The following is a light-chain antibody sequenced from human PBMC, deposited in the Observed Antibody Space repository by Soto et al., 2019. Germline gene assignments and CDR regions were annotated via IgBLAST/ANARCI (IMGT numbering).Light chain of an antibody. V-gene: IGLV2-14*01. Sequence: QSVLTQPPSASGTPGQRVTISCSGSSSNIGSNAVNWYQQLSGKAPKLMIYEVTNRPSGVSNRFSGSKSGNTASLTISGLQAEDEADYYCSSYSTSNTLGSVFGTGTKVTVL. CDR2: EVT. J-gene: IGLJ1*01. CDR3: SSYSTSNTLGSV. CDR1: SSNIGSNA.